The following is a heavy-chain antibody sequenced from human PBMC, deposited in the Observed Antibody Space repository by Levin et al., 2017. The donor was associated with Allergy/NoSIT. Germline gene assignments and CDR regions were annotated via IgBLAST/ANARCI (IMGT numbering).Heavy chain of an antibody. J-gene: IGHJ4*02. Sequence: GESLKISCAASGFTLSSYWMHWVRQAPGKGLVWVSRIKSDGSSTSYADSVKGRFTISRDNAKNTLYLQMNSLRAEDTAEYYCARGNSGYGRFDCWGQGTLVTVAA. D-gene: IGHD5-12*01. CDR1: GFTLSSYW. V-gene: IGHV3-74*01. CDR3: ARGNSGYGRFDC. CDR2: IKSDGSST.